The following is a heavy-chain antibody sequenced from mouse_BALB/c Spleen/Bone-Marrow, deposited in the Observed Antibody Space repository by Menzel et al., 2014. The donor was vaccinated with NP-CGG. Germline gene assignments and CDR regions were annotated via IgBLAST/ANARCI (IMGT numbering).Heavy chain of an antibody. Sequence: VVESGGDLVKPGGSLKLSCAASGFTFSSYGMSWVRQTPEKRLEWVASISGGGSTYYPDNVKGRFTISRDNARNILYLQMSGLRSEDTAMYYCARKGWLLFDYWGQGTTRTVSS. J-gene: IGHJ2*01. CDR2: ISGGGST. CDR3: ARKGWLLFDY. CDR1: GFTFSSYG. D-gene: IGHD2-3*01. V-gene: IGHV5-6-5*01.